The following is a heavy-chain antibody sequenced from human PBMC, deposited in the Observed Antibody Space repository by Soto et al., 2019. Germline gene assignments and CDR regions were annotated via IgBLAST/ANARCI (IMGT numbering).Heavy chain of an antibody. CDR1: GFTFSSYA. CDR2: ISGSGGST. CDR3: AKGPGGTIFGVSAQSYNWFDP. D-gene: IGHD3-3*01. V-gene: IGHV3-23*01. Sequence: GGSLRLSCAASGFTFSSYAMSWVRQAPGKGLEWVSAISGSGGSTYYTDSVKGRFTISRDNSKNTLYLQMNSLRAEDTAVYYCAKGPGGTIFGVSAQSYNWFDPWGQGTLVTVSS. J-gene: IGHJ5*02.